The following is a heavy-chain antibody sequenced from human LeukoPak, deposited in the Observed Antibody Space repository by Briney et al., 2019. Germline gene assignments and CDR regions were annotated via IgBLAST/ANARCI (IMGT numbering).Heavy chain of an antibody. CDR3: ARLSQTPDYYSNGGYYYLGY. D-gene: IGHD3-22*01. CDR1: RYTFTSYD. CDR2: MNPNTGRT. J-gene: IGHJ4*02. V-gene: IGHV1-8*01. Sequence: ASVKVSCKASRYTFTSYDINWVREAAGQGLEWMGWMNPNTGRTGFAQKFQGRLTMTRDTSISTTYMELSSLRSEDTAVYYCARLSQTPDYYSNGGYYYLGYWGQGTPVTVSS.